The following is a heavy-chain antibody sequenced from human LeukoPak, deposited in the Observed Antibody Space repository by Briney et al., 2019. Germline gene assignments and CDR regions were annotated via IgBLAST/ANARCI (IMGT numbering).Heavy chain of an antibody. CDR2: IKEDGSEK. Sequence: PGGSLRLSCAASGFTFSSYWMSWVRQAPGKGLEWVANIKEDGSEKYYVDSVKGRFTISRDNAKNSLYLQMNSLRAEDTAVYYCASDNWNDAYYFDYWGQGTLVTVSS. J-gene: IGHJ4*02. CDR3: ASDNWNDAYYFDY. D-gene: IGHD1-1*01. CDR1: GFTFSSYW. V-gene: IGHV3-7*01.